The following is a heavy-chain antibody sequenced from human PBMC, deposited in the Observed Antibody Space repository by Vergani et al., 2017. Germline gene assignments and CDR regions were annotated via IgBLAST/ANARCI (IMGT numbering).Heavy chain of an antibody. V-gene: IGHV3-30*18. D-gene: IGHD3-22*01. CDR3: AKDPYYYDSGGYLYYYYYGMDV. CDR1: GFTFSSYG. CDR2: ISYDGSNK. J-gene: IGHJ6*02. Sequence: VQLLESGGGLVQPGRSLRLSCAASGFTFSSYGMHWVRQAPGKGLEWVAVISYDGSNKYYADSVKGRFTISRDNSKNTLYLQMNSLRAEDTAVYYCAKDPYYYDSGGYLYYYYYGMDVWGQGTTVTVSS.